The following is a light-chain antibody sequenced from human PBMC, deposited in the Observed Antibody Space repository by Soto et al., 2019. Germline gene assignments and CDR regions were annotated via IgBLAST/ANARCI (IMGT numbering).Light chain of an antibody. Sequence: QLVLTQSPSASASLGASVKLTCTLSSGHSSYAIAWHRQQPEKGPRYLMKLNSDGSHSKGDGIPDRFSGSSSGAERYLTSSSLQSEDEADYYCQTWGTGIWVFGGGTKLTVL. CDR1: SGHSSYA. V-gene: IGLV4-69*01. J-gene: IGLJ3*02. CDR2: LNSDGSH. CDR3: QTWGTGIWV.